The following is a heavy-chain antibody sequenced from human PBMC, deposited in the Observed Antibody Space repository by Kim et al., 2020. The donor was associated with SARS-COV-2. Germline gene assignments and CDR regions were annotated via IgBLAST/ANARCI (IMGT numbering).Heavy chain of an antibody. Sequence: SVKVSCKASGDTFTSYAINWVRQAPGQGLEWMGGINPIFGTTNYAQKFQGRVTITRDTSTSTAYMELSSLRSEDTALYYCARGNCGGSGCYYNLGDY. CDR1: GDTFTSYA. CDR2: INPIFGTT. CDR3: ARGNCGGSGCYYNLGDY. J-gene: IGHJ4*01. D-gene: IGHD3-10*01. V-gene: IGHV1-69*05.